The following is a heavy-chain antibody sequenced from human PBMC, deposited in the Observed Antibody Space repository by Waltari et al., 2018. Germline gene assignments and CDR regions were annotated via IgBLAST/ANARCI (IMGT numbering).Heavy chain of an antibody. CDR3: ARRFGGWYDEVLYYYYMDV. J-gene: IGHJ6*03. CDR1: GYTFTSYD. V-gene: IGHV1-8*01. Sequence: QVQLVQSGAEVKKPGASVKVSCKASGYTFTSYDINWVRQATGQGLEWMGWRNPNRGNTGHAQKFQGGVTMTRNTSRSTAYMELSSLRSEDTAVYYGARRFGGWYDEVLYYYYMDVWGKGTTVTVSS. D-gene: IGHD6-19*01. CDR2: RNPNRGNT.